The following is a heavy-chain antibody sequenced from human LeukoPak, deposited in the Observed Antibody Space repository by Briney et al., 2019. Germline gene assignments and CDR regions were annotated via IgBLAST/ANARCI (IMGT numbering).Heavy chain of an antibody. J-gene: IGHJ3*02. D-gene: IGHD6-13*01. V-gene: IGHV4-38-2*01. CDR1: GYSISSGYY. CDR3: ARPLSEGSSWYMCISDAFDI. CDR2: IYHSGST. Sequence: SETLSLTCAVSGYSISSGYYWGWIRQPPGKGLEWIRSIYHSGSTYYNPSLKSRVTISVDTSKNQFSLKLSSVTAADTAVYYCARPLSEGSSWYMCISDAFDIWGQGTMVTVSS.